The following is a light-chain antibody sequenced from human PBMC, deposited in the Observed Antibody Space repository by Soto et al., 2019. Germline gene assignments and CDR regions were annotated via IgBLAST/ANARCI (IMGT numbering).Light chain of an antibody. V-gene: IGLV1-40*01. Sequence: QSVLTQPPSVSGAPGQRVTISCTGSSSNIGGGYDVHWYQQLPGTAPKLLIYGNSNRPSGVPDRFSGSKSGTSASLAITGLQAEDEADYYCQSYDSSLSGPVVFGGGTKLTVL. CDR2: GNS. J-gene: IGLJ2*01. CDR3: QSYDSSLSGPVV. CDR1: SSNIGGGYD.